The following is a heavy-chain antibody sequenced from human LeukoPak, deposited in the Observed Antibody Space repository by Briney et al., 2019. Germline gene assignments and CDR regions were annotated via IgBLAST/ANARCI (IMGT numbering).Heavy chain of an antibody. J-gene: IGHJ5*02. V-gene: IGHV4-4*07. CDR2: IYSTGIT. CDR1: GGSINTYY. Sequence: PSETLSLTCTVSGGSINTYYWSWIRQPAGKGLEWIGRIYSTGITTYNPSLKGRVTMSVDTSKNQFSLKLSSVTAADTAVYYCARPQSGLGRFDPWGQGILVTVSS. CDR3: ARPQSGLGRFDP.